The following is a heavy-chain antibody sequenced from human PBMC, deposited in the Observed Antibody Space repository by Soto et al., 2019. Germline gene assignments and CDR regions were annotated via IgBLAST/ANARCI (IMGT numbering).Heavy chain of an antibody. CDR1: GGSIRSADYY. CDR3: ARASVVVVAAMGYGMDV. D-gene: IGHD2-15*01. Sequence: SETQSLTCTVSGGSIRSADYYWSWIRQPPGKGLEWIWYIYYSGSTYYNPSLKSRVTISVDTSKNQFSLKLSSVTAADTAVYYCARASVVVVAAMGYGMDVWGQGTTVTVSS. V-gene: IGHV4-30-4*01. CDR2: IYYSGST. J-gene: IGHJ6*02.